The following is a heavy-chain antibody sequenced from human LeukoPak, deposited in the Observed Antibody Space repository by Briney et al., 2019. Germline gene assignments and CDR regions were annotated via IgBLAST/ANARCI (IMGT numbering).Heavy chain of an antibody. Sequence: SDTLSLTCTLSGGSISTYYWTWIRQPPGTGLECFGYIYYTGSTNYNPSLKSRVTISVDTSKNQFPLKLSSVTAADTAVYYCARYYYDSSGAWRYYDLWGRGTLVTVSS. CDR3: ARYYYDSSGAWRYYDL. CDR2: IYYTGST. V-gene: IGHV4-59*01. CDR1: GGSISTYY. D-gene: IGHD3-22*01. J-gene: IGHJ2*01.